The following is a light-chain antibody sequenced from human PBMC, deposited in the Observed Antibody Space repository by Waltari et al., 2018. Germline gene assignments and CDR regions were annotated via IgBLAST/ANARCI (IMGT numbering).Light chain of an antibody. V-gene: IGLV2-23*01. CDR1: RGVLGGFNL. CDR2: EAT. Sequence: QSALTQPASVSGSPGQSITISCTGLRGVLGGFNLVSWYQQPPTKAPKLIIYEATKRPSGISIRFSASRSGDTASLRISGLQAEDEGHYFCFADAGIGNWVFGGGTKLTVL. J-gene: IGLJ3*02. CDR3: FADAGIGNWV.